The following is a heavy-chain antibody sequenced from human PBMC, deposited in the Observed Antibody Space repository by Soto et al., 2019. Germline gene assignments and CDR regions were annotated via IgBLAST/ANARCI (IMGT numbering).Heavy chain of an antibody. CDR1: GYTFTSYG. CDR3: ARGYCSGGSCSPMDV. J-gene: IGHJ6*03. D-gene: IGHD2-15*01. V-gene: IGHV1-18*01. Sequence: ASVKVSCKASGYTFTSYGISWVRQAPGQGLEWMGWISAYNGNTNYAQKLQGRVTMTTNTSTSTAYMELSSLRSEDTAVYYCARGYCSGGSCSPMDVWGKGTTVTVSS. CDR2: ISAYNGNT.